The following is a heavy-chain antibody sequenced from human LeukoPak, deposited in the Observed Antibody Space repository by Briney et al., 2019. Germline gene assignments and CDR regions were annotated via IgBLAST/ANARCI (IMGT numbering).Heavy chain of an antibody. D-gene: IGHD3-10*01. CDR1: GFTFSSYA. Sequence: GGSLRLSCAASGFTFSSYAMHWVRQAPGKGLEYVSAISSNGGSTYYANSVKGRFTISRDNSKNTLYLQMGSLRAEDMAVYYCARTTYGSGSHNWFDPWGQGTLVTVSS. J-gene: IGHJ5*02. V-gene: IGHV3-64*01. CDR3: ARTTYGSGSHNWFDP. CDR2: ISSNGGST.